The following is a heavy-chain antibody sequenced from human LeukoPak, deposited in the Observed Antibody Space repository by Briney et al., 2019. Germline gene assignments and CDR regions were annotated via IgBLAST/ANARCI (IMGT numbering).Heavy chain of an antibody. D-gene: IGHD3-22*01. Sequence: PSETLSLTCAVYGGSFSGYYWSWIRQHPGKGLEWIGYIYYSGSTYYNPSLKSRVTISVDTSKNQFSLKLSSVTAADTAVYYCAREGAYYYDRPGNWFDPWGQGTLVTVSS. CDR3: AREGAYYYDRPGNWFDP. CDR2: IYYSGST. V-gene: IGHV4-31*11. J-gene: IGHJ5*02. CDR1: GGSFSGYY.